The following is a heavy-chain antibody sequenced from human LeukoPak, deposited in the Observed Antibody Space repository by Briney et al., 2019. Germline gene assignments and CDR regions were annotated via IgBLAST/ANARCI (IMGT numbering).Heavy chain of an antibody. CDR2: ISSNGGSA. D-gene: IGHD6-19*01. V-gene: IGHV3-64D*09. Sequence: GGSLRLSCSASGFTFSTYAIHWVRQAPGKGLEYVSAISSNGGSAYYADSVKGRFTISRDNSKNTLYLQMSSLRVEDTAVYYCVKDRKGYSSGWPFDYWGQGTLVTVSS. CDR1: GFTFSTYA. J-gene: IGHJ4*02. CDR3: VKDRKGYSSGWPFDY.